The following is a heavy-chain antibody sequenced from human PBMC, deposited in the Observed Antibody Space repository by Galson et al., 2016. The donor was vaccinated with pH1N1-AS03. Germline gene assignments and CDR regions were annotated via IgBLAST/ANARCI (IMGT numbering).Heavy chain of an antibody. CDR3: AREGCGARSTTGCYASGLGCRSYMDV. Sequence: TLSLTCAVSGDSIRSDTYAWSWIRQPAEKGLEWVGRVYPGLSSNYNPSLKGRVTISVDTSKAQFSLKLRSVTAAATAVYYCAREGCGARSTTGCYASGLGCRSYMDVGGKGTTVTVSS. V-gene: IGHV4-61*02. D-gene: IGHD2-2*01. CDR2: VYPGLSS. CDR1: GDSIRSDTYA. J-gene: IGHJ6*04.